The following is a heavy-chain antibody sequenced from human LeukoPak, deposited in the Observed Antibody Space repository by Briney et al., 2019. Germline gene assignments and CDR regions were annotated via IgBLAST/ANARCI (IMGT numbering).Heavy chain of an antibody. V-gene: IGHV1-2*02. CDR3: ARDSSSGWYYFDY. CDR2: INPNSGGT. J-gene: IGHJ4*02. D-gene: IGHD6-19*01. Sequence: ASVKVSCKASGYTFTGYYMHWVRQAPGQGLEWMGWINPNSGGTNYAQKFQGRVTMTRDTSISTAYMELCRLRSDDTAVYYCARDSSSGWYYFDYWGQGTLVTVSS. CDR1: GYTFTGYY.